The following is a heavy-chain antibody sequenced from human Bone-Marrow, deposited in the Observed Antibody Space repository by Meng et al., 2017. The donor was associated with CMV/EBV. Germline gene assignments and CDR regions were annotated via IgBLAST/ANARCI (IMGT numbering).Heavy chain of an antibody. CDR2: IKTDNGVT. Sequence: ASVKVSCKASRYTFTAHYIHWVRQAPGQGLEWMGWIKTDNGVTDYAQRFQGRVTMTRDTSISTAYMELSRLRSDDTAVYYCARVAARPRAWFDPWGQGTLVTVSS. J-gene: IGHJ5*02. D-gene: IGHD6-6*01. V-gene: IGHV1-2*02. CDR1: RYTFTAHY. CDR3: ARVAARPRAWFDP.